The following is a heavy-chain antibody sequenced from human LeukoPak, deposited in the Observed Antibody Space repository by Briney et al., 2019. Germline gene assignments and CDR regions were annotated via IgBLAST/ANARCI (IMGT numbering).Heavy chain of an antibody. CDR1: GYTFTSYA. CDR3: ARDSGSGNNDY. J-gene: IGHJ4*02. V-gene: IGHV1-3*01. CDR2: ISAGNGNT. D-gene: IGHD1-26*01. Sequence: ASVKVSCKASGYTFTSYAIHWVRQAPGQRLEWMGWISAGNGNTKYSQNFQGRVTFVSNTSATAAFMELSSLRSEDAAVYYCARDSGSGNNDYWGQGTLVTVSS.